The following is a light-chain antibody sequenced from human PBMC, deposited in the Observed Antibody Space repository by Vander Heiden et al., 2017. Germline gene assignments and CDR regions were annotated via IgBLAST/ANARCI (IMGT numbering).Light chain of an antibody. CDR3: QQLNSYPLT. J-gene: IGKJ4*01. CDR2: AAS. CDR1: QGISSN. V-gene: IGKV1-9*01. Sequence: DIRLTESPSFLATSLGDMVTITFRASQGISSNLAWYQQKPGKGPKLLIYAASTLQGGVPSRFSGSGFGTEFTLTVSSLQPEDFATYYCQQLNSYPLTFGGGTKVEIK.